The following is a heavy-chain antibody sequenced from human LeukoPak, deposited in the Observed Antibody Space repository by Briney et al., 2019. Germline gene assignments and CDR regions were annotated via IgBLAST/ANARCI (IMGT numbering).Heavy chain of an antibody. D-gene: IGHD3-3*01. CDR1: GFIFSKYA. CDR2: ISHGGSRK. Sequence: GGSLRLSCAASGFIFSKYAIHWVRQAPGRGLEWVAGISHGGSRKDYADSVKGRFTISRDNSKNTPSLPMNRLSAEDTDVYSCAREAWEPIFRVPVNYYYYMDVWGKGTTVTVSS. CDR3: AREAWEPIFRVPVNYYYYMDV. J-gene: IGHJ6*03. V-gene: IGHV3-30*01.